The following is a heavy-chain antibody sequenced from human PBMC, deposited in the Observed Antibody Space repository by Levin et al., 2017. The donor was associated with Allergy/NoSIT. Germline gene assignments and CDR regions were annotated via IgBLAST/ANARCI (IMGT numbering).Heavy chain of an antibody. Sequence: PSETLSLTCTVSGGSVSSSSHFWNWIRQPPGKGLEWIGYFYYSGITNYNPSFKSRVTISIDASKNQISLKLSSVTAADTAVYYCARGDWGPTGIYDFWGLGTLVTVSS. CDR2: FYYSGIT. J-gene: IGHJ4*02. V-gene: IGHV4-61*01. CDR3: ARGDWGPTGIYDF. CDR1: GGSVSSSSHF. D-gene: IGHD2-21*02.